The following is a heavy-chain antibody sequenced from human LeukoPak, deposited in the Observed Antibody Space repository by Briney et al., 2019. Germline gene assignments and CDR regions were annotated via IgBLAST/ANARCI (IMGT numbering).Heavy chain of an antibody. Sequence: GESRRLSCAAAGFTFSSYWMSWVRQAPGKGLEWVANIKQDGSEKYYVDSVKGRFTISRDNAKNSLYLQMNSLRAEDTAVYYCASSLWFGRYYFDYWGQGTLVTVSS. CDR3: ASSLWFGRYYFDY. V-gene: IGHV3-7*01. D-gene: IGHD3-10*01. CDR1: GFTFSSYW. CDR2: IKQDGSEK. J-gene: IGHJ4*02.